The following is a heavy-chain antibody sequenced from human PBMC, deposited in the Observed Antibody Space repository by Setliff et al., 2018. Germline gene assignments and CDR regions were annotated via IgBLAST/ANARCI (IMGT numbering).Heavy chain of an antibody. J-gene: IGHJ5*02. CDR2: INHSGST. D-gene: IGHD3-10*01. CDR1: GGSFSTYY. V-gene: IGHV4-34*01. CDR3: ARDGDYFGSGNRFDP. Sequence: SETLSLTCAVYGGSFSTYYWIWIRQPPGKGLEWIGEINHSGSTNYNPSLKSRVTISVDTSKNQFSLKLSSVTAADTAMYYCARDGDYFGSGNRFDPWGQGTLVTVSS.